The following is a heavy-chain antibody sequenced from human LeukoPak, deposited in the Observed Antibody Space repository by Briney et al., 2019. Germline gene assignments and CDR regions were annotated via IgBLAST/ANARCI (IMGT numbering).Heavy chain of an antibody. CDR2: INSDGSST. CDR1: GFTFSSYW. J-gene: IGHJ6*04. CDR3: ARVDSSGWYYYYGMDV. V-gene: IGHV3-74*01. D-gene: IGHD6-19*01. Sequence: GGSLRLSCAASGFTFSSYWMHCVRQAPGKGLVWVSRINSDGSSTSYADSVKSRFTISRDNAKNTLYLQMNSLRDEDTAVYYCARVDSSGWYYYYGMDVWGKGTTVTVSS.